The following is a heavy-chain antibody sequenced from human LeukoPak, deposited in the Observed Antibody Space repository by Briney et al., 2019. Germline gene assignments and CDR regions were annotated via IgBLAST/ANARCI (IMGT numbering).Heavy chain of an antibody. V-gene: IGHV1-2*02. CDR2: INPNSGGT. Sequence: GASVKVSCKASGYTFTGYYMHWVRQAPGQGLEWMGWINPNSGGTNYAQKFQGRVTMTRDTSISTAYMELSRLRSDDTAVYYCARVRSGWYGNYMDVWGKGTTVTVSS. CDR1: GYTFTGYY. D-gene: IGHD6-19*01. CDR3: ARVRSGWYGNYMDV. J-gene: IGHJ6*03.